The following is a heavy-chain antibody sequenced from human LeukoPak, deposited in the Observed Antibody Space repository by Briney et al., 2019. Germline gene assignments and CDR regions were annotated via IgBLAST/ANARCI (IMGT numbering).Heavy chain of an antibody. D-gene: IGHD6-13*01. CDR1: GYSISSGYY. J-gene: IGHJ6*03. V-gene: IGHV4-38-2*02. CDR3: ARGIVAVGTFYMDV. Sequence: SETLSLTCPVSGYSISSGYYWGWIRQPPGKGLEWIATIYYSGSTYYSPSLKSRVTISVDTYKNQLFLKLNSVTAADTAVYYCARGIVAVGTFYMDVWGKGTTVTVSS. CDR2: IYYSGST.